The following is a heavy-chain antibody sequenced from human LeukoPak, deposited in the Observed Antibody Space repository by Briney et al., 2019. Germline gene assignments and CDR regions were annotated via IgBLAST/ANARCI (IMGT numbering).Heavy chain of an antibody. D-gene: IGHD2-8*01. CDR2: INWNGGST. CDR1: EFSVGSNY. V-gene: IGHV3-20*04. CDR3: ARDLYCTNGVCFPTDY. Sequence: GGSLRLSCAASEFSVGSNYMTWVRQAPGKGLEWVSGINWNGGSTGYADSVKGRFTISRDNAKNSLYLQMNSLRAEDTALYYCARDLYCTNGVCFPTDYWGQGTLVTVSS. J-gene: IGHJ4*02.